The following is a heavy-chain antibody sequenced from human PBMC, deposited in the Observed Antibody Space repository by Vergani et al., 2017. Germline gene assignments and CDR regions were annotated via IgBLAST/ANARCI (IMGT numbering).Heavy chain of an antibody. D-gene: IGHD3-3*01. CDR3: AKLVNYDIWSGYDTFDY. CDR2: ISGSGGST. V-gene: IGHV3-23*01. Sequence: EVQLLESGGDLVQPGGSLRLSCAASGFTFSSYAMSWVRQAPGKGLEWVSAISGSGGSTYYADSVKGRFTISRDNSKNTLYLQMNSLRAEDTAVYYCAKLVNYDIWSGYDTFDYWGQGTLVTVSS. CDR1: GFTFSSYA. J-gene: IGHJ4*02.